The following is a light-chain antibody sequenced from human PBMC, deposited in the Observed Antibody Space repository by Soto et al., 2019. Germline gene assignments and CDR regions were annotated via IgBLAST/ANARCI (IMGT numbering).Light chain of an antibody. V-gene: IGKV3-20*01. CDR2: GAS. CDR1: QSISSNY. CDR3: QQYGTSLCT. Sequence: EVVLTQSPGTLSLSPGERVTLSCRASQSISSNYLAWYQQKPGQAPRLLIFGASTRATGIPDRFSGSGSGTDFTLTISSLEPEDFAVYYCQQYGTSLCTFGQGTKVEIK. J-gene: IGKJ1*01.